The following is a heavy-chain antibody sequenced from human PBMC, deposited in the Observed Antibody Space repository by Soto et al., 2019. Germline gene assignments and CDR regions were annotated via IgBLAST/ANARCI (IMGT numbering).Heavy chain of an antibody. V-gene: IGHV1-69*13. Sequence: SVKVSCKASGGTFSSYAISWVRQAPGQGLEWMGGIIPIFGTANYAQKFQGRVTITADESTSTAYMELSSLRSEDTAVYYCARGSQWLVPDYYYYGMDVWGQGTTVTVSS. CDR2: IIPIFGTA. CDR3: ARGSQWLVPDYYYYGMDV. CDR1: GGTFSSYA. D-gene: IGHD6-19*01. J-gene: IGHJ6*02.